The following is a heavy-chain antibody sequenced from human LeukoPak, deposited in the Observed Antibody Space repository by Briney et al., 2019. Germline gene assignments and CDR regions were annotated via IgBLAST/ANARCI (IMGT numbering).Heavy chain of an antibody. V-gene: IGHV3-11*06. D-gene: IGHD3-22*01. CDR3: AREVGGYYDTSGYLYFDY. CDR1: GFTFSDYY. CDR2: ISSSSTYT. Sequence: GGSLRLSCAASGFTFSDYYMSWIRQAREKGLEWVSYISSSSTYTKYADSVKGRFTVSRDNAKNSLYLQMNSLRAEDTAVYYCAREVGGYYDTSGYLYFDYWGQGTLVTVSS. J-gene: IGHJ4*02.